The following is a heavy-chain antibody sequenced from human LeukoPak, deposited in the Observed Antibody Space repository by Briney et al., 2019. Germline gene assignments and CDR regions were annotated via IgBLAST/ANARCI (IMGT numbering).Heavy chain of an antibody. D-gene: IGHD6-19*01. CDR2: IYYSGST. V-gene: IGHV4-39*01. J-gene: IGHJ4*02. Sequence: SETLSLTCTVSGGSISGSSYYWGWIRQPPGKGLEWIGSIYYSGSTYYNPSLKSRVTISVDTSKNQFPLKLSSVTAADTAVYYCARLDSSGWYDWGQGTLVTVSS. CDR1: GGSISGSSYY. CDR3: ARLDSSGWYD.